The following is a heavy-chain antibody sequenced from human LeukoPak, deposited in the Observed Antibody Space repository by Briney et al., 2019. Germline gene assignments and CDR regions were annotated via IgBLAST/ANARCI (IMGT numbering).Heavy chain of an antibody. CDR2: IYPGDSDT. J-gene: IGHJ6*02. CDR1: GYRFTSYW. Sequence: GESLKISCKGSGYRFTSYWIGWVRPMPGKGLEWMGIIYPGDSDTRYSPSFQGQVTISADKSISTAYLQWSSLKASDTAMYYCARLESCSGGSCYSGNYYGMDVWGQGTTVTVSS. CDR3: ARLESCSGGSCYSGNYYGMDV. V-gene: IGHV5-51*01. D-gene: IGHD2-15*01.